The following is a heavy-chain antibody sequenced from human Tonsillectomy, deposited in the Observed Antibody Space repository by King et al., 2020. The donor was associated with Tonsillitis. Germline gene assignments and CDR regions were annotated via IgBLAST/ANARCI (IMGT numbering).Heavy chain of an antibody. CDR3: AHSYYYDSSGYYSRSYFDY. Sequence: TLKESGPTLVKTTQTLTLTCTFSGFSLSTSGVGVGWIRQPPGKALEWLALIYWDDDKRYSPSLKSRLTITKDTSKNQVVLTMTNMDPVDTATYYCAHSYYYDSSGYYSRSYFDYWGQGTLVTVSS. J-gene: IGHJ4*02. CDR1: GFSLSTSGVG. D-gene: IGHD3-22*01. V-gene: IGHV2-5*02. CDR2: IYWDDDK.